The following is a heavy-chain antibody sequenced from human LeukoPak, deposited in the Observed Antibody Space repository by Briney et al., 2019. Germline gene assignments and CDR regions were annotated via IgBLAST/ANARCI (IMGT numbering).Heavy chain of an antibody. CDR3: ANSIQLWSGVHY. V-gene: IGHV3-23*01. J-gene: IGHJ4*02. CDR2: ISVSGDNT. Sequence: TGGSLRLSCAASGFTFSNYAMSWVRQAPGKGLEWVSTISVSGDNTYYADSVKGRFTISRDNAKNSLYLQMNSLRDEDTAVYYCANSIQLWSGVHYWGQGTLVTVSS. D-gene: IGHD5-18*01. CDR1: GFTFSNYA.